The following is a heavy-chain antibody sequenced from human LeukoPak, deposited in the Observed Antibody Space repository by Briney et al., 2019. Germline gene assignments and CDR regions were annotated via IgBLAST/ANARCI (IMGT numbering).Heavy chain of an antibody. CDR1: GFTFSSYA. CDR3: AKHTLVSYYSNFDY. Sequence: GGSLRLSCAASGFTFSSYAMSWVRQAPGKGLEWVSAISGSGGNTYYADSVKGRFTISRDNSKNTLYLQMNSLRAEDTAVYYCAKHTLVSYYSNFDYWGQGTLVTVSS. D-gene: IGHD2-15*01. V-gene: IGHV3-23*01. J-gene: IGHJ4*02. CDR2: ISGSGGNT.